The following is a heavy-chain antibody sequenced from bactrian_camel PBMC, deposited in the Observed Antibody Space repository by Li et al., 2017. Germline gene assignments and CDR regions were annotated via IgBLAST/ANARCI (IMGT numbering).Heavy chain of an antibody. CDR2: TGGANT. CDR3: AAGGHTITTVLQFMVARPVYYH. CDR1: GSTVRSYC. D-gene: IGHD4*01. V-gene: IGHV3-3*01. Sequence: VQLVESGGGSVQAGGSLRLSCAASGSTVRSYCMGWFRQAPGKEREGMAWTGGANTYYADFVRGRFTISQDNAKTTVYLQMNNLTLDDTAIYFCAAGGHTITTVLQFMVARPVYYHWAQGTQVTVS. J-gene: IGHJ4*01.